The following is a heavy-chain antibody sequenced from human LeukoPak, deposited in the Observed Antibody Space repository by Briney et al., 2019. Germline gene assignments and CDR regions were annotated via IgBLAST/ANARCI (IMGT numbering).Heavy chain of an antibody. Sequence: PGRSLRLSCAASGFTFSSYGMHWVRQAPGKGLEWVAVISYDGSNKYYADSVKGRFTISRDNSKNTLYLQMNSLRAEDTAVYYCAKDPYYYDSSGYLDWGQGTLVTVSP. CDR1: GFTFSSYG. V-gene: IGHV3-30*18. D-gene: IGHD3-22*01. J-gene: IGHJ4*02. CDR3: AKDPYYYDSSGYLD. CDR2: ISYDGSNK.